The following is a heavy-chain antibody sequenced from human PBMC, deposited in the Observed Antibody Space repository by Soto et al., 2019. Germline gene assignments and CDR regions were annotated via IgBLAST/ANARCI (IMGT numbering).Heavy chain of an antibody. CDR3: ARWYNWNDATWFDP. Sequence: SETLSLTCTVSGGSISSYYWSWIRQPPGKGLEWIGYIYYSGSTNYNPSLKSRVTISVDTSKNQFSLKLSSVTAADTAVYYCARWYNWNDATWFDPWGQGTLVTV. V-gene: IGHV4-59*01. CDR1: GGSISSYY. CDR2: IYYSGST. D-gene: IGHD1-1*01. J-gene: IGHJ5*02.